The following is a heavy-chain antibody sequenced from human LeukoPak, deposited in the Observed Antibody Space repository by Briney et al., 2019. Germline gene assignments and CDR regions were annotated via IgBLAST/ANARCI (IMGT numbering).Heavy chain of an antibody. Sequence: SETLSLTCTVSGGSISSYYWQWIRQPPGNRLKWIGYVYYSGSTDYNPSLKSRVTISVDTSKNQFSLKLTSVTAADTAVYYCARGEPRIARPGAPPFDLWGRGTLVTVSS. CDR3: ARGEPRIARPGAPPFDL. V-gene: IGHV4-59*01. D-gene: IGHD6-13*01. CDR2: VYYSGST. J-gene: IGHJ2*01. CDR1: GGSISSYY.